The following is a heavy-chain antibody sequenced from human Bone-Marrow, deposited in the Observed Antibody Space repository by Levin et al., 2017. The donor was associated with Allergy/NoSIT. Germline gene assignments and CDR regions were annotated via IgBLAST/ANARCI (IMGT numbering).Heavy chain of an antibody. J-gene: IGHJ6*02. CDR3: SDVMDA. V-gene: IGHV3-23*01. Sequence: AGGSLRLSCAASGFTFSTYAMSWVRQAPGKGLELVSGISGSGDQTFYADSVKGRFTISRDNSKNTLYLQMNSLRAEDTALYYCSDVMDAWGQGTTVTVSS. CDR1: GFTFSTYA. CDR2: ISGSGDQT.